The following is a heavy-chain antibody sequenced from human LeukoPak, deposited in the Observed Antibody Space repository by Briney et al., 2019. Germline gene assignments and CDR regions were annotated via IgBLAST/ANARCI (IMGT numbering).Heavy chain of an antibody. D-gene: IGHD3-16*01. CDR2: ISYDGSNK. CDR3: VRERILGN. J-gene: IGHJ4*02. CDR1: GFTFSSYA. Sequence: GRSLRLSCAVSGFTFSSYAMHWVRQAPGKGLEWVAVISYDGSNKYYADSVKGRFTISRDNSKNTLYLQMNSLRAEDTAVYYCVRERILGNWGQGTLVTVSS. V-gene: IGHV3-30-3*01.